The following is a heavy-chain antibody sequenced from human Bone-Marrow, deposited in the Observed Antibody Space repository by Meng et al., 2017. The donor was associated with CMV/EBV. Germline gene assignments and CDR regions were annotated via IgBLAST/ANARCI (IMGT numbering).Heavy chain of an antibody. CDR2: FIPVLGIA. J-gene: IGHJ6*02. CDR1: GDIFTRYA. CDR3: ASGTVTTSGPHFYYYSVDV. V-gene: IGHV1-69*10. D-gene: IGHD1-1*01. Sequence: SVKVSCKASGDIFTRYAFSWVRQAPGQGLEWMGGFIPVLGIANYARKFQGRVTITADTPTTTAYMELSNLKSEDTAFYYCASGTVTTSGPHFYYYSVDVWGQGTTVTVSS.